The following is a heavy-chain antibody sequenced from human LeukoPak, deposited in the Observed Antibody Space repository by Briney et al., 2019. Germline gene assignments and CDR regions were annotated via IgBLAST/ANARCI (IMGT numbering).Heavy chain of an antibody. V-gene: IGHV4-39*01. CDR2: IYYSGST. CDR3: ASGGYCSGGSCS. CDR1: GGSISSSSYY. D-gene: IGHD2-15*01. J-gene: IGHJ5*02. Sequence: PSETLSLTCTVSGGSISSSSYYWGWIRQPPGKGLEWLGSIYYSGSTYYNPSLKSRVTISVDTSKNQFSLKLSSVTAADTAVYYCASGGYCSGGSCSWGQGTLVTVSS.